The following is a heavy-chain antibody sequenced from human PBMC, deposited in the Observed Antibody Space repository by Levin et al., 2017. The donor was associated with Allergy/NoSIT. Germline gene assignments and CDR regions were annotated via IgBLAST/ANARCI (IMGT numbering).Heavy chain of an antibody. CDR1: GFTFSSCW. CDR2: IKEDGSQK. V-gene: IGHV3-7*03. J-gene: IGHJ5*02. D-gene: IGHD6-19*01. CDR3: ARDTTLAGEA. Sequence: PSETLSLTCAASGFTFSSCWMSWVRQAPGKGLEWVANIKEDGSQKFYADSVKGRFTISRDNANNSLYLQMNYLGADDTAVYYCARDTTLAGEAWGQGTLVTVSS.